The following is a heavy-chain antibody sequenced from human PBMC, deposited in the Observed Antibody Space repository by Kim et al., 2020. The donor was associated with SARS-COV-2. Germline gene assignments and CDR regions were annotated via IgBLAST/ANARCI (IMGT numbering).Heavy chain of an antibody. Sequence: ASVKVSCKASGFTFIDYYMHWVRQAPGQGLEWMGWINPKSGGTNYAQKFQGRITLTSDRSISTAYMELNRLTFADTAVYYCARGQTDGYWGQGTLVTVSS. CDR1: GFTFIDYY. CDR3: ARGQTDGY. J-gene: IGHJ4*02. CDR2: INPKSGGT. V-gene: IGHV1-2*02.